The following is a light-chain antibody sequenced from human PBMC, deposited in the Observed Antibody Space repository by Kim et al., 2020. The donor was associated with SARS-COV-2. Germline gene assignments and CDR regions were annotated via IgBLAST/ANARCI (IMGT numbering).Light chain of an antibody. CDR3: QQANSYPFT. CDR1: QGIGSY. CDR2: SAS. V-gene: IGKV1-9*01. Sequence: IQLTQSPSSLSASVGDRVTITCWASQGIGSYLAWYQQRPGKAPNLLIYSASTLQSGVPSRFSGSGSGTDFTLTINSLQPEDFATYFCQQANSYPFTFGPGTKVDIK. J-gene: IGKJ3*01.